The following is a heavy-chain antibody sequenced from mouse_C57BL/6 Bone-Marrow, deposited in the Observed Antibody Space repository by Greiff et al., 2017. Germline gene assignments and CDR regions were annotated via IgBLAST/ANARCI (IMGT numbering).Heavy chain of an antibody. CDR3: NGFYLRDY. CDR1: GFNIKDDY. D-gene: IGHD2-3*01. Sequence: VQLQQSGAELVRPGASVKLSCTASGFNIKDDYMHWVKQRPEQGLEWIGWIDPENGDTEYASKFQGKATITADTASNKAYLQLSSLTSEDTAVYYCNGFYLRDYWGQGTSVTVSS. V-gene: IGHV14-4*01. CDR2: IDPENGDT. J-gene: IGHJ4*01.